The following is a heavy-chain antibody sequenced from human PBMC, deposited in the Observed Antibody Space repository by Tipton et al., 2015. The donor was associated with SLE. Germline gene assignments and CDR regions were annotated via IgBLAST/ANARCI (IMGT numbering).Heavy chain of an antibody. CDR3: AKWGPVDGSESYYLDY. CDR2: ISGSGGST. D-gene: IGHD3-10*01. J-gene: IGHJ4*02. CDR1: GFTFSSYA. V-gene: IGHV3-23*01. Sequence: SLRLSCAASGFTFSSYAMSWVRQAPGKGLEWVSAISGSGGSTYYADSAKGRFTISRDNSKNTLYLQMNSLRAEDTAVYYCAKWGPVDGSESYYLDYWGQGTLVTVSS.